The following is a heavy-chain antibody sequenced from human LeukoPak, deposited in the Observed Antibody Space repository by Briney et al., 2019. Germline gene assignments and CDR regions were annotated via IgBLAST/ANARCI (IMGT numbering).Heavy chain of an antibody. D-gene: IGHD3-22*01. CDR2: INPSGGST. J-gene: IGHJ4*02. CDR1: GYTFTSYY. V-gene: IGHV1-46*01. CDR3: ARPQEYYYDSSGYYYGD. Sequence: GASVKVSCKASGYTFTSYYMHWVRQAPGQGLEWMGIINPSGGSTSYAQKFQGRVTMTRDTSTSTVYMELSSLRSEDTAVYYCARPQEYYYDSSGYYYGDWGQGTLVTVSS.